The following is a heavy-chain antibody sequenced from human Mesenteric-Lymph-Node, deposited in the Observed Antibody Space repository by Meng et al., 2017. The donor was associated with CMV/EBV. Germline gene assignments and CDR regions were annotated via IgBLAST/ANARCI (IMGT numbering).Heavy chain of an antibody. Sequence: GESLKISCEASGYSFPNYWIGWVRQIPEKGLEWMGIIYPSDSDARYNPSLQGHVTMSVDRSISTAYLHWNSLKASDTAIYYCARHRRRDGYNREAFDIWGQGTVVTVSS. CDR3: ARHRRRDGYNREAFDI. D-gene: IGHD5-24*01. J-gene: IGHJ3*02. CDR2: IYPSDSDA. V-gene: IGHV5-51*01. CDR1: GYSFPNYW.